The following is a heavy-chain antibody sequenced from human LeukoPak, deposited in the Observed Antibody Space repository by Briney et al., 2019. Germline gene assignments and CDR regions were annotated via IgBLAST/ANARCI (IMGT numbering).Heavy chain of an antibody. J-gene: IGHJ4*02. V-gene: IGHV3-7*01. Sequence: AGGSLRLSCAASGFTLSNYWMSWVRQAPGKGLEWVANIRQDGSEKYYVDSVKGRFTISRDNAKNSLYLQMNSLRAEDTAVYYCARVPKRGSFWDYWGQGTLVTVSS. CDR1: GFTLSNYW. CDR3: ARVPKRGSFWDY. D-gene: IGHD1-26*01. CDR2: IRQDGSEK.